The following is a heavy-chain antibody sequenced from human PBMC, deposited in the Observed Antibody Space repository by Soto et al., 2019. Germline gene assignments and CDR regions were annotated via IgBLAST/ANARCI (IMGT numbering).Heavy chain of an antibody. CDR3: ARVLTIFGVVTGY. CDR1: WYTFTSYA. V-gene: IGHV1-3*01. D-gene: IGHD3-3*01. J-gene: IGHJ4*02. CDR2: INAGNGNT. Sequence: ASVKGSWTASWYTFTSYAMHWVRQSPVQRLEWMGWINAGNGNTKYSQKFQGRVTITRDTSASTAHMELSRLRSEDTAVYYCARVLTIFGVVTGYCGQGTLVTVSS.